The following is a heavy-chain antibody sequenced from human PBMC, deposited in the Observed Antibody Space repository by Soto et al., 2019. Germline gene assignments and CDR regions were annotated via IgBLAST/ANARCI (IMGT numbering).Heavy chain of an antibody. V-gene: IGHV3-74*01. J-gene: IGHJ4*02. CDR1: GFTFSTYW. CDR3: ARSTWPNYFDY. Sequence: EVQLVESGGGLVQPGGSLRLSCAASGFTFSTYWMHWVRQAPGTGLVWVSRINSDGSITNYADSVKGRFSISRDNAKNTLYLQMNSLRAEDTAVYYCARSTWPNYFDYWGQGTLVTVSS. CDR2: INSDGSIT.